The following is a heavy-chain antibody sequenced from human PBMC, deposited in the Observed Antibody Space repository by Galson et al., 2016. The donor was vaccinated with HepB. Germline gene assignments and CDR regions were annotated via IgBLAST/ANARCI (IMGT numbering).Heavy chain of an antibody. D-gene: IGHD6-19*01. V-gene: IGHV1-18*04. Sequence: SVKASCKASGYTFTSYEINWVRQAPGQGLEWMGWISPYNGHTNYAQNFQGRVTMTTDTSTSTAFLELRSLRSDDTAIYYCARGSGVGVAFDYWGQGTLVTVSS. CDR1: GYTFTSYE. CDR2: ISPYNGHT. CDR3: ARGSGVGVAFDY. J-gene: IGHJ4*02.